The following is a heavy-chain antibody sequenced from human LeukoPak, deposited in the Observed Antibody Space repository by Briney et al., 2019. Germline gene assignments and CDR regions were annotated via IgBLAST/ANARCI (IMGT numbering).Heavy chain of an antibody. V-gene: IGHV3-53*01. D-gene: IGHD3-9*01. CDR3: AKDRSDIFDAFDI. CDR2: IYSGGST. CDR1: GFTVSSNY. Sequence: GGSLRLSCAASGFTVSSNYMSWVRQAPGKGLEWVSVIYSGGSTYYADSVKGRFTISRDNSKNTLYLQMNSLRAEDTAVYYCAKDRSDIFDAFDIWGQGTMVTVFS. J-gene: IGHJ3*02.